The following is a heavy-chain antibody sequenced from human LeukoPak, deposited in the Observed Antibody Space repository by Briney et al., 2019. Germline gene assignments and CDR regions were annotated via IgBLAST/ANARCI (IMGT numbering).Heavy chain of an antibody. D-gene: IGHD3-22*01. CDR2: IYYTASA. Sequence: PSETLSLTCTVSGGSLSTYYWSWIRQPPGKGLEWMGYIYYTASAYYNPSLKSRVTISVDTSKNQFSLRLSSVTAADTAVYYCARASGGYYNNWFDPWGQGTLVTVSS. CDR1: GGSLSTYY. V-gene: IGHV4-59*01. CDR3: ARASGGYYNNWFDP. J-gene: IGHJ5*02.